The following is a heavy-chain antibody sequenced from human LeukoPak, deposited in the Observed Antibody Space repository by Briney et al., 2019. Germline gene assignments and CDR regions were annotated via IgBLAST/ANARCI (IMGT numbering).Heavy chain of an antibody. CDR3: ARETRGVLMVYAAPYYYYMDV. CDR2: IYYSGST. Sequence: SETLSLTCTVSGGSISSYYWSWIRQPPGKGLEWIGYIYYSGSTNYNPSLKSRVTISVDTSKNQFSLKLSSVTAADTAVYYCARETRGVLMVYAAPYYYYMDVWGKGTTVTVSS. V-gene: IGHV4-59*01. J-gene: IGHJ6*03. CDR1: GGSISSYY. D-gene: IGHD2-8*01.